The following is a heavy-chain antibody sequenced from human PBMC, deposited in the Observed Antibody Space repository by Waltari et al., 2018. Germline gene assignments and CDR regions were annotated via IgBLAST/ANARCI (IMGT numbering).Heavy chain of an antibody. CDR1: DGSFSGYF. J-gene: IGHJ6*02. D-gene: IGHD3-10*01. CDR3: ARVGDYHGSGRFGLDV. CDR2: INRDGSN. Sequence: QVQLQQWGAGLLKPSETLSLTCAVYDGSFSGYFWNWIRQSPGKGLEWIGQINRDGSNIYNPSLKSRVAMSVDTLKSQISLRLTSVTAADAAVYYCARVGDYHGSGRFGLDVWGQGTRVTVSS. V-gene: IGHV4-34*01.